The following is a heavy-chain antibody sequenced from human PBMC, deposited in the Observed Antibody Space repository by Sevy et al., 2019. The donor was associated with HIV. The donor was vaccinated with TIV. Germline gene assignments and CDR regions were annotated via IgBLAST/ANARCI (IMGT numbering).Heavy chain of an antibody. CDR2: LSGSGGST. CDR1: GFTFSSYA. D-gene: IGHD3-10*01. V-gene: IGHV3-23*01. Sequence: GGSLRLACAASGFTFSSYAMSWVRRAPGKGLEWVSALSGSGGSTDYADSVKGRFTISRDNSKNTLYLQMNSLRAEDTAVYYCAKGDIWFGELWAVNTKRGFATPFDYWDQGTLVTVSS. J-gene: IGHJ4*02. CDR3: AKGDIWFGELWAVNTKRGFATPFDY.